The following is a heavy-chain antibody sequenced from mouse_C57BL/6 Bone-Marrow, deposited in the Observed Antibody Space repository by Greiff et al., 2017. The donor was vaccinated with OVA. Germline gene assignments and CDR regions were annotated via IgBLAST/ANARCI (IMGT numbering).Heavy chain of an antibody. CDR2: INPYNGGT. D-gene: IGHD1-1*01. CDR3: ARYYYGLYAMDY. V-gene: IGHV1-19*01. J-gene: IGHJ4*01. CDR1: GYTFTDYY. Sequence: EVQLQQSGPVLVKPGASVKMSCKASGYTFTDYYMNWVKQSHGKSLEWIGVINPYNGGTSYNQKFKGKATLTVDKSSSTAYMELNSLTSEDSAVYYCARYYYGLYAMDYWGQGTSVTVSS.